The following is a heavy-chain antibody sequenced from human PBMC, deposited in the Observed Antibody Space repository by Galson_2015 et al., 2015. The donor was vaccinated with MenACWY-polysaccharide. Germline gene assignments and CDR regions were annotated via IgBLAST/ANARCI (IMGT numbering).Heavy chain of an antibody. CDR1: GYTFTTYY. CDR3: AKVVAGSVAFDY. J-gene: IGHJ4*02. CDR2: INPNSGVT. D-gene: IGHD6-19*01. V-gene: IGHV1-2*02. Sequence: SVKVSCKASGYTFTTYYMHWVRQAPGLGLESMGWINPNSGVTNYAQKFQGRVTMTRDTSVSTVYMELNRLRSDDTAIYYCAKVVAGSVAFDYWGQGTLVTVSS.